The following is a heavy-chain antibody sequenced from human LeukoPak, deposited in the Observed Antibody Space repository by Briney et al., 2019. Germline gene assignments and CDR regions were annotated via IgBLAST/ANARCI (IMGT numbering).Heavy chain of an antibody. D-gene: IGHD4-23*01. V-gene: IGHV4-59*01. CDR3: ARDHGGWFDS. J-gene: IGHJ5*01. CDR1: GDSISSYY. CDR2: IYYSGTT. Sequence: SETLSLTCTVSGDSISSYYWSWIRQPPGKGLEWIGYIYYSGTTKYNPSLKSRVTISVDTSKNQFSLKLNSVTAADTAVYYCARDHGGWFDSWGQGTLVTVSS.